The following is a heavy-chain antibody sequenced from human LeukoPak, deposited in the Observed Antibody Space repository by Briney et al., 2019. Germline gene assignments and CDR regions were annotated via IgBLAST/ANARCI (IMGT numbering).Heavy chain of an antibody. CDR2: IYHSGST. J-gene: IGHJ1*01. Sequence: SETLSLTCAVSGGSISSSNWWSWVRQPPGKGLEWIGEIYHSGSTNYNPSLKSRVTISVDKSKNQFSLKLSSVTAADTAVYYCARDVSIVGATTEPDLGYFQHWGQGTLVTVSS. D-gene: IGHD1-26*01. CDR1: GGSISSSNW. CDR3: ARDVSIVGATTEPDLGYFQH. V-gene: IGHV4-4*02.